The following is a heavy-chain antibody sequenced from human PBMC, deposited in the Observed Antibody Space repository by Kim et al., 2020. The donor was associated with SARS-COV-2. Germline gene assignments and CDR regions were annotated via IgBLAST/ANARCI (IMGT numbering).Heavy chain of an antibody. Sequence: GGSLRLSCAASGFTFSNDWMSWVRQAPGKGLEWVANIKQDGGEKYYVDSVTGLFTISRANDKNSLYLQMNSLRAEDTAVYYCASDLYSSSPYNWFDPWGQGTLVTVSS. J-gene: IGHJ5*02. CDR2: IKQDGGEK. CDR1: GFTFSNDW. V-gene: IGHV3-7*01. D-gene: IGHD6-13*01. CDR3: ASDLYSSSPYNWFDP.